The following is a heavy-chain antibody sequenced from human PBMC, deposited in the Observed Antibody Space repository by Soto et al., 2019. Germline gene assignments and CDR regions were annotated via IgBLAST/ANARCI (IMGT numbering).Heavy chain of an antibody. CDR1: GDSVSTYY. CDR2: VYYSGSP. J-gene: IGHJ4*02. Sequence: SETLSLTCTVSGDSVSTYYWSWIRQPPGKGLEWIGNVYYSGSPNCNPSIKSRVTISVDTSKNQFSLKLSSVTAADTAVYYCARGGGVYYFDCWGQGTLVTVSS. D-gene: IGHD2-8*02. CDR3: ARGGGVYYFDC. V-gene: IGHV4-59*02.